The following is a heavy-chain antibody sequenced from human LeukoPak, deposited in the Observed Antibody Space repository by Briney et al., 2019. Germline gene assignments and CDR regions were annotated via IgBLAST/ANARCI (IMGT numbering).Heavy chain of an antibody. D-gene: IGHD3-3*01. V-gene: IGHV1-8*01. CDR3: ARGRAHYDFWSGYLNRDYYYYGMDV. CDR2: MNPNSGNT. J-gene: IGHJ6*02. CDR1: GYTFTSYD. Sequence: ASVKVSCKASGYTFTSYDINWVRQATGQGLEWMGWMNPNSGNTGYAQKFQGRVTMTRNTSISTAYMELSSLRSEDTAVYYCARGRAHYDFWSGYLNRDYYYYGMDVWGQGTTVTVS.